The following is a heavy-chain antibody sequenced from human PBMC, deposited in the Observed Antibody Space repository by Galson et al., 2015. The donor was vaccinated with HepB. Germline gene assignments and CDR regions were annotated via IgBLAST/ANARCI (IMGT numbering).Heavy chain of an antibody. CDR1: GFTFSSYS. V-gene: IGHV3-48*01. J-gene: IGHJ4*02. CDR2: ISSSSSTI. CDR3: ARDLEFGAFDY. D-gene: IGHD3-3*01. Sequence: SLRLSCAASGFTFSSYSMNWVRQAPGKGLEWVSYISSSSSTIYYADSVKGRFTISRDNAKNSLYLQMNSLRAEDTAVYYCARDLEFGAFDYWGQGTLVTVSS.